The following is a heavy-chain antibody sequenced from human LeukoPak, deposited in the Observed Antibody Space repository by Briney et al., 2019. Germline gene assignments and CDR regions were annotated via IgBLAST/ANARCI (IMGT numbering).Heavy chain of an antibody. CDR2: ISWDGGST. D-gene: IGHD3-22*01. CDR1: GFTFDDYA. V-gene: IGHV3-43D*03. J-gene: IGHJ4*02. Sequence: GGSLRLSCAASGFTFDDYAMHWVRQAPGKGLEWVSLISWDGGSTYYADSVKGRFTISRGNSKNSLYLQMNSLRAEDTALYYRAKDAYYYDSSGYFDYWGQGTLVTVSS. CDR3: AKDAYYYDSSGYFDY.